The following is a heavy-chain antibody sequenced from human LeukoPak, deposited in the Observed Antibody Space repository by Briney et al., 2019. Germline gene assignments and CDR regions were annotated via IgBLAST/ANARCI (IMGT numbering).Heavy chain of an antibody. J-gene: IGHJ4*02. Sequence: GGSLRLSCAASGFTFSSYSMNWVRHGPGRGLEWVSSISSSSSYIYYADTVKGRFTISRDNAKNSLYLQMNSLRAEDTAVYYCARVPSGWSGTPFYLRARAYYFDYWGQGTLVTVSS. CDR3: ARVPSGWSGTPFYLRARAYYFDY. V-gene: IGHV3-21*01. D-gene: IGHD3-3*01. CDR2: ISSSSSYI. CDR1: GFTFSSYS.